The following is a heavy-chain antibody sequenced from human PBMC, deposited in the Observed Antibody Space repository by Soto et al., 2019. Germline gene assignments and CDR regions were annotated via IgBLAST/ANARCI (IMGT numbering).Heavy chain of an antibody. CDR1: GFTFSSYA. V-gene: IGHV3-30-3*01. J-gene: IGHJ6*02. D-gene: IGHD3-10*01. CDR3: ARDRITMVRGVTVYYYYGMDV. CDR2: ISYDGSNK. Sequence: GGSRRRSWAASGFTFSSYAMHWVRQAPGKGLEWVAVISYDGSNKYYADSVKGRFTISRDNSKNTLYLQMNSLRAEDTAVYYCARDRITMVRGVTVYYYYGMDVWGQGTMVTVSS.